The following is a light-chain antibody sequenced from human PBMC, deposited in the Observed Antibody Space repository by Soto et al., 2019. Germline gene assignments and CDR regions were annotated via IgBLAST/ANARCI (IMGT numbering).Light chain of an antibody. Sequence: QSVLKQPPSVSGAPGQRVTISCTGSSSYIGAGYEVHWYQQLPGAAPKLLFYGNTNRPSGVPDRFSGSKSGTSASLAITGLQAEDEADYYCQSYDSSLSGYVFGTGTKLTVL. CDR3: QSYDSSLSGYV. CDR2: GNT. V-gene: IGLV1-40*01. J-gene: IGLJ1*01. CDR1: SSYIGAGYE.